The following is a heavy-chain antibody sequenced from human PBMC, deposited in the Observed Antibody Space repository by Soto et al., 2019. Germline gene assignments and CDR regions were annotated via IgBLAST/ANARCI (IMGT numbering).Heavy chain of an antibody. CDR3: ATDLKGGHWYFDL. V-gene: IGHV1-24*01. CDR2: FDPEDGET. CDR1: GYTLTELS. Sequence: ASVKVSCKVSGYTLTELSMHWVRQAPGKGLEWVGGFDPEDGETIYAQKFQGRVTMTEDTSTDTAYMELSSLRSEDTAVYYCATDLKGGHWYFDLWGRGTLVTVSS. D-gene: IGHD3-16*01. J-gene: IGHJ2*01.